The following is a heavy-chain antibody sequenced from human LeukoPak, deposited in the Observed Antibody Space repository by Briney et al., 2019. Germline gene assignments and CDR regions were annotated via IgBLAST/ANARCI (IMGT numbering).Heavy chain of an antibody. V-gene: IGHV3-21*01. D-gene: IGHD1-1*01. Sequence: PGGSLRLSCAASGFTFSSYSMNWVRQAPGKGLEWFSSISSSSSYIYYADSVKGRFTISRDNAKNSLYLQMNSLRAEDTAVYYCARDARYNWNEGWFDPWGQGTLVTVSS. J-gene: IGHJ5*02. CDR3: ARDARYNWNEGWFDP. CDR2: ISSSSSYI. CDR1: GFTFSSYS.